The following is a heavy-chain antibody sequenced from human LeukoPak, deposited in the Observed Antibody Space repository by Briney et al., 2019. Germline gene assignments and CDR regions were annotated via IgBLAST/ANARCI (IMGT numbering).Heavy chain of an antibody. CDR1: GFTFNRNA. V-gene: IGHV3-23*01. D-gene: IGHD6-19*01. Sequence: GGSLRLSCAASGFTFNRNAISWVRQAPGKGLEWVTTIGGSGDKTFYADSVKGRFTISRDNSKNMVHLQMNSLTGEDTALYYCVRRGDASSGWGDHDFWGQGALVTVSS. J-gene: IGHJ4*02. CDR2: IGGSGDKT. CDR3: VRRGDASSGWGDHDF.